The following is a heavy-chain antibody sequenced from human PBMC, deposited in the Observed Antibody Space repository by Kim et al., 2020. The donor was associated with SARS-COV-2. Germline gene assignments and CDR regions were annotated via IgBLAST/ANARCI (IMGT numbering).Heavy chain of an antibody. D-gene: IGHD6-6*01. J-gene: IGHJ5*02. CDR1: GFTFSDYY. CDR2: ISGGADHI. V-gene: IGHV3-11*01. Sequence: GGSLRLSCAASGFTFSDYYMSWIRQAPGKGLEWISYISGGADHIYYGDSVKGRFTISRDNAKKSLYLQMNSLRAEDTAVYHCARGWQSAARGNWFDPWGQGTLVTVS. CDR3: ARGWQSAARGNWFDP.